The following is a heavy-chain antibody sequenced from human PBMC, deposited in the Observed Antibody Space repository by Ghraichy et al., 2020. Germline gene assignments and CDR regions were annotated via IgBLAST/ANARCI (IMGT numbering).Heavy chain of an antibody. CDR2: IWYDGSNK. CDR1: GFTFSSYG. V-gene: IGHV3-33*01. Sequence: GGSLRLSCAASGFTFSSYGMHWVRQAPGKGLEWVAVIWYDGSNKYYADSVKGRFTISRDNSKNTLYLQMNSLRAEDTAVYYCARDGGGGGYDLADYWGQGTLVIVS. CDR3: ARDGGGGGYDLADY. D-gene: IGHD5-12*01. J-gene: IGHJ4*02.